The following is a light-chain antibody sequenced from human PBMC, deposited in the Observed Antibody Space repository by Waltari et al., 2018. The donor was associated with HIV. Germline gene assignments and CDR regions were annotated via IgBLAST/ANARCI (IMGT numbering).Light chain of an antibody. J-gene: IGLJ2*01. CDR3: QVWDRSYKEAV. CDR1: NIGKYR. Sequence: SYVLTQAPSLSVAPGQTATISCGNIGKYRVPWYRQRPGRPPVLVVFDDTYRSSAMPEGLSGANSGRRATLTIGGGEAGDEAVYYCQVWDRSYKEAVFGGGTQLIVL. V-gene: IGLV3-21*02. CDR2: DDT.